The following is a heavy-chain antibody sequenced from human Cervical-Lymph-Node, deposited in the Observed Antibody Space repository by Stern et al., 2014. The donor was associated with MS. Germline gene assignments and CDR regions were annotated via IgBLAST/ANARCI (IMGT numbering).Heavy chain of an antibody. D-gene: IGHD3-16*02. CDR1: GFSLDDYA. V-gene: IGHV3-9*01. CDR2: ISWNGGSR. Sequence: EVQLVESGGGLVQPSRSLRLSCVSSGFSLDDYAMHWVRHRPGKGQERESGISWNGGSRNSEDPAKDRVNISRDNAKNYLELQIRNLRPECTAFYYCAKTLGRSYHDPFDMWGQGTMVIVSS. J-gene: IGHJ3*02. CDR3: AKTLGRSYHDPFDM.